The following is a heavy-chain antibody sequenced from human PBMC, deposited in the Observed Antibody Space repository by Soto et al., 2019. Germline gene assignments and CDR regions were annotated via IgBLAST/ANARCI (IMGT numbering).Heavy chain of an antibody. CDR1: GGSISSSSYY. CDR3: ASNRDSSSWDWGYYYYGMDV. D-gene: IGHD6-13*01. V-gene: IGHV4-39*01. Sequence: PSETLSLTCTVSGGSISSSSYYWGWIRQPPGKGLEWIGSIYYSGSTYYNPSLKSRVTISVDTSKNQFSLKLSSVTAADTAVYYCASNRDSSSWDWGYYYYGMDVWGQGTTVTVSS. CDR2: IYYSGST. J-gene: IGHJ6*02.